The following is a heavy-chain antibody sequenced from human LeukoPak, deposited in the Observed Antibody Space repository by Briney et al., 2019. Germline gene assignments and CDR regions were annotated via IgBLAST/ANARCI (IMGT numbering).Heavy chain of an antibody. Sequence: PGGSLRLSCAASGFTFSSYSMNWVRQAPGKGLEWVSYISSSSSTIYYADSVKGRFTISRDNAKNSLYLRMNSLRDEDTAVYYCARGMFELPPITDYGMDVWGQGTTVTVSS. CDR3: ARGMFELPPITDYGMDV. CDR2: ISSSSSTI. J-gene: IGHJ6*02. D-gene: IGHD3-10*02. CDR1: GFTFSSYS. V-gene: IGHV3-48*02.